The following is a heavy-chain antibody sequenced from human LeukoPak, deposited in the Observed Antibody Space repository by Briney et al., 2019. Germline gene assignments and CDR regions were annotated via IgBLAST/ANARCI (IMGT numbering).Heavy chain of an antibody. CDR1: GYTFTNYG. Sequence: ASMKVSCKASGYTFTNYGINWVRQAPGQGLEWMGWISVYNGNTNYAQKFQGRVTMTRDTSISTAYMELSRLRSDDTAVYYCARDTITSSPAGWYFDLWGRGTLVTVSS. D-gene: IGHD3-16*01. CDR2: ISVYNGNT. V-gene: IGHV1-18*01. CDR3: ARDTITSSPAGWYFDL. J-gene: IGHJ2*01.